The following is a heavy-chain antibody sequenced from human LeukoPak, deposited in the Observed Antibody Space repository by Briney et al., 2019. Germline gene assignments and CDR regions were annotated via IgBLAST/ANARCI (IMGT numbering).Heavy chain of an antibody. V-gene: IGHV4-4*07. CDR2: IYTRGST. CDR1: GRSISSYY. J-gene: IGHJ5*02. Sequence: SETLSLTCTVSGRSISSYYWSWIRQPAGKGLEWIGRIYTRGSTNYNPSLKSRVTISVGTSKNQFSLKLSSVTAADTAVYYCARERGYDFWSGSWFDPWGQGTLVTVSS. CDR3: ARERGYDFWSGSWFDP. D-gene: IGHD3-3*01.